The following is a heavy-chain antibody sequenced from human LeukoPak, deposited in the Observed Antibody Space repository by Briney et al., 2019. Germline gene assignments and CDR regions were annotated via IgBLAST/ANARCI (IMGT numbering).Heavy chain of an antibody. D-gene: IGHD6-13*01. V-gene: IGHV3-21*01. CDR2: ISSSSSYI. J-gene: IGHJ3*02. Sequence: GGSLRLSCAASGFTFSSYSMNWVRQAPGKGLEWVSSISSSSSYIYYADSVKGRFTISRDNAKNSLYLQMNSLRAEDTAVYYCAREGTEPNIAAAVSALDIWGQGTMVTVSS. CDR1: GFTFSSYS. CDR3: AREGTEPNIAAAVSALDI.